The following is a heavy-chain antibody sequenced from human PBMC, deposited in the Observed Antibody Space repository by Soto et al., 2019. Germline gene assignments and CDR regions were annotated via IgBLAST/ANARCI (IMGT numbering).Heavy chain of an antibody. CDR1: GGSVSSSNW. CDR3: ARADFVITLGVRGMDV. D-gene: IGHD3-10*01. Sequence: SETLSLTCAVSGGSVSSSNWWNCVRQPPGKGLEWIGEIYHSGSTSYNPSLKSRVTISMDKSNNHFSLRLRSVTAADTAVYFCARADFVITLGVRGMDVWGQGTTVTVS. CDR2: IYHSGST. V-gene: IGHV4-4*02. J-gene: IGHJ6*02.